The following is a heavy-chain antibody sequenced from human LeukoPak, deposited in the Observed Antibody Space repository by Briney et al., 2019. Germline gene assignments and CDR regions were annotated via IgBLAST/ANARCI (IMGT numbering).Heavy chain of an antibody. CDR2: ISYDGSNK. V-gene: IGHV3-30*04. CDR3: ARGGTGRYYFDY. Sequence: TGGSLRLSCAASGFTFSSYAMHWVRQAPGKGLEWVAVISYDGSNKYYADSVKGRFTISRDNSKNTLYLQMNSLRTEDTAVYYCARGGTGRYYFDYWGQGTLVTVSS. CDR1: GFTFSSYA. D-gene: IGHD2-8*02. J-gene: IGHJ4*02.